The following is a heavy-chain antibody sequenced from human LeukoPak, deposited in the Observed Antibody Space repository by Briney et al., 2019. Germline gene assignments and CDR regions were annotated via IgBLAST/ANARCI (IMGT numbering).Heavy chain of an antibody. V-gene: IGHV3-23*01. CDR3: ARDRAAFDS. CDR1: GFTFSSFP. D-gene: IGHD6-25*01. CDR2: ITGRGGNT. J-gene: IGHJ4*02. Sequence: GGSLRLSCAASGFTFSSFPMSWVRQAPGKGLQWVSGITGRGGNTYYADSVEGRFTISRDNSKNTLSLQMDSLRAEDTAVYYCARDRAAFDSWGQGTLVTVSS.